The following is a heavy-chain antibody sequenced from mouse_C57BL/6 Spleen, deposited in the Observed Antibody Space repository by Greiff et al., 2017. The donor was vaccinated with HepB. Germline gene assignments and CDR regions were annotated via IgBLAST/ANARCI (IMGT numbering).Heavy chain of an antibody. CDR3: TRIYYGSEYYAMDY. J-gene: IGHJ4*01. CDR2: IDPETGGT. Sequence: QVQLQQSGAELVRPGASVTLSCKASGYTFTDYEMHWVKQTPVHGLEWIGAIDPETGGTAYNQKFKGKAILTADKSSSTAYMELRSLTSEDSAVYYCTRIYYGSEYYAMDYWGQGTSVTVSS. D-gene: IGHD1-1*01. CDR1: GYTFTDYE. V-gene: IGHV1-15*01.